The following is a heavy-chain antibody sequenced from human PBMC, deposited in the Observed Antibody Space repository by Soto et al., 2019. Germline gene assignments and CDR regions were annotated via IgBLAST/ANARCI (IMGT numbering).Heavy chain of an antibody. Sequence: VASVKVSCKASGGTFSSYAISWVRQAPGQGLEWMGGIIPIFGTANYAQKFQGRVTITADESTSTAYMELSSLRSEDTAVYYCAWERGDGFDYWGQGTLVTVFS. J-gene: IGHJ4*02. D-gene: IGHD1-1*01. V-gene: IGHV1-69*13. CDR2: IIPIFGTA. CDR1: GGTFSSYA. CDR3: AWERGDGFDY.